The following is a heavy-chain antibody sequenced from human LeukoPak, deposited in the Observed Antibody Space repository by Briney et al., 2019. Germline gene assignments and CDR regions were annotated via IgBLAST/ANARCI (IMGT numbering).Heavy chain of an antibody. CDR1: GYTFTSYV. CDR3: ARDLSSYYYDSSGYSVFDY. J-gene: IGHJ4*02. Sequence: ASVKVSCKASGYTFTSYVISWVRQAPGQGLEWMGWISAYNGNTNYAQKLQGRVTMTTDTSTSTAYMELRSLRSDDTAVYYCARDLSSYYYDSSGYSVFDYWGQGTLVTVSS. V-gene: IGHV1-18*01. D-gene: IGHD3-22*01. CDR2: ISAYNGNT.